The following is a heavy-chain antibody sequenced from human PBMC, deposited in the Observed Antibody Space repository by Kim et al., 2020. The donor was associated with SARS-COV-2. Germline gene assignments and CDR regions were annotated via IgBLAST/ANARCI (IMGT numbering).Heavy chain of an antibody. Sequence: GGSLRLSCAASGFTFSSYGMHWVRQAPGKGLEWVAVIWYDGSNKYYADSVKGRFTISRDNSKNTLYLQMNSLRAEDTAVYYCARDRAARGELDYWGQGTLVTVSS. CDR1: GFTFSSYG. D-gene: IGHD6-6*01. J-gene: IGHJ4*02. V-gene: IGHV3-33*01. CDR2: IWYDGSNK. CDR3: ARDRAARGELDY.